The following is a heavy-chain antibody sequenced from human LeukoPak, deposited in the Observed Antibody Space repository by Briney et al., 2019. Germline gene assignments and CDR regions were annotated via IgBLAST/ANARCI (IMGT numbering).Heavy chain of an antibody. D-gene: IGHD3-3*01. CDR1: GFTFSSYS. CDR3: ARAQRITILGVVIQDAFDI. J-gene: IGHJ3*02. CDR2: ISSSSSTI. V-gene: IGHV3-48*02. Sequence: PGGSLRLSCAASGFTFSSYSMNWVRQAPGKGLEWVSYISSSSSTIYYADSVKGRFTISRDNAKNSLYLQMNSLRDEDTAVYYCARAQRITILGVVIQDAFDIWGQGTMVTVSS.